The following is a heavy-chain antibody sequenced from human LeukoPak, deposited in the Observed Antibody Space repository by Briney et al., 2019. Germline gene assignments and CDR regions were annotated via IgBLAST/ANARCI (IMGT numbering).Heavy chain of an antibody. J-gene: IGHJ4*02. D-gene: IGHD3-9*01. CDR3: ARLRYFDGY. V-gene: IGHV3-48*03. CDR2: ISSSGSTI. Sequence: GESLRLSCAASGFTFSSYEMNWVRQAPGKGLEWISYISSSGSTIYYADSVKGRFTISRDNAKNSLYLQLNSLRAEDTAVYYCARLRYFDGYWGQGTLVTVSS. CDR1: GFTFSSYE.